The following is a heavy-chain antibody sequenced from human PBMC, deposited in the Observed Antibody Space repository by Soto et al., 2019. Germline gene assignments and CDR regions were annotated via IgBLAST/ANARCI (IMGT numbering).Heavy chain of an antibody. CDR3: ARNLAAGDY. V-gene: IGHV1-46*01. CDR1: GYIFTNSY. Sequence: QVQLVQSGAEVKKPGASVKVSCKASGYIFTNSYIHWVRQAPGQGLEWMALLNPNGGSTNYAQNFQGTVTVTRDTSTSTVYMELTSLTSEDTALYYCARNLAAGDYWGQGTLVTVSS. CDR2: LNPNGGST. J-gene: IGHJ4*02. D-gene: IGHD6-13*01.